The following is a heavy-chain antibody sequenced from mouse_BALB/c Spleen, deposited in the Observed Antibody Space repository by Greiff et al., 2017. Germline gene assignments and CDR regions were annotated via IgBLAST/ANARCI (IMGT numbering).Heavy chain of an antibody. CDR2: IYPSDSYT. D-gene: IGHD2-10*02. J-gene: IGHJ2*01. CDR1: GYTFTSYW. Sequence: QVQLQQPGAELVRPGASVKLSCKASGYTFTSYWINWVKQRPGQGLEWIGNIYPSDSYTNYNQKFKDKATLTVDKSSSTAYMQLSSPTSEDSAVYYCTRREYGNYFDYWGQGTTLTVSS. CDR3: TRREYGNYFDY. V-gene: IGHV1-69*02.